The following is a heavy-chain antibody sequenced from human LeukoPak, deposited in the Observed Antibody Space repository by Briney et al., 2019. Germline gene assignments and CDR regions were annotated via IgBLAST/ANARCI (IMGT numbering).Heavy chain of an antibody. J-gene: IGHJ4*02. CDR3: ASSTVGATAATT. Sequence: SVKVSCKASGGTFISYAIDWVRQPPGQGLEWMGRIIPILGIANYAQKFQGRVTITADKSTSTAYMELSSLRSEDTAVYYCASSTVGATAATTWGQGTLVTVSS. V-gene: IGHV1-69*04. D-gene: IGHD1-26*01. CDR2: IIPILGIA. CDR1: GGTFISYA.